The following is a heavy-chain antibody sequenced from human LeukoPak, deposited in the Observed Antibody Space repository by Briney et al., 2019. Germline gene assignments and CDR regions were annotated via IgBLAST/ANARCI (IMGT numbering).Heavy chain of an antibody. J-gene: IGHJ4*02. CDR3: ASGYCSSTSCYGGQDY. CDR1: GYTFTSYG. CDR2: ISAYSGNT. Sequence: ASVKVSCKASGYTFTSYGISWVRQAPGQGLEWMGWISAYSGNTNYAQRLQGRVTMTTDTSTSTAYMELRSLRSDDTAVYYCASGYCSSTSCYGGQDYWGQGTLVTVSS. D-gene: IGHD2-2*03. V-gene: IGHV1-18*01.